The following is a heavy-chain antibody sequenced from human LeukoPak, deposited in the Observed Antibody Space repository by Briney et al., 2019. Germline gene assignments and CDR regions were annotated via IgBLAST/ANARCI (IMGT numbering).Heavy chain of an antibody. D-gene: IGHD3-22*01. Sequence: PGGSLRLSCAASGFAFSRYAMNWVRQAPGKGLEWVSSISGSGGRTSYADSVKGRFTISRDNSKNTLYLQMNSPRAEDTAVYYCVKGHIDGEGYYYFDYWGQGTLVTVSS. CDR3: VKGHIDGEGYYYFDY. CDR1: GFAFSRYA. V-gene: IGHV3-23*01. CDR2: ISGSGGRT. J-gene: IGHJ4*02.